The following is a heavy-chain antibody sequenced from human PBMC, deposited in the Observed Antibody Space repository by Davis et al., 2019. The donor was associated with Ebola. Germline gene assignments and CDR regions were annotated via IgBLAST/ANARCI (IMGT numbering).Heavy chain of an antibody. CDR1: GYIFTTYY. J-gene: IGHJ3*02. CDR2: IDPSGGGT. Sequence: AASVKVSCKASGYIFTTYYIHGVRQAPGQGLEWMGIIDPSGGGTDYAQKFQGRVTMTRDTSTSTVYMELRNLRSEDTAVYYCARTITMVQGGAFDIWGQGTMVTVSS. V-gene: IGHV1-46*01. D-gene: IGHD3-10*01. CDR3: ARTITMVQGGAFDI.